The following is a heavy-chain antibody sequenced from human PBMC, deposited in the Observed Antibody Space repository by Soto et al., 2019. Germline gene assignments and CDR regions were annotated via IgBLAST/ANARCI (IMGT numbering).Heavy chain of an antibody. Sequence: GGSLRLSCAASGFTVSSNYMSWVRQAPGKGLEWVSVIYSGGSTYYADSVKGRFTISRHNSKNTLYLQMNSLRAEDTAVYYCARGVGSGYNWFDPWGQGTLVTVSS. CDR2: IYSGGST. V-gene: IGHV3-53*04. CDR3: ARGVGSGYNWFDP. J-gene: IGHJ5*02. CDR1: GFTVSSNY. D-gene: IGHD2-15*01.